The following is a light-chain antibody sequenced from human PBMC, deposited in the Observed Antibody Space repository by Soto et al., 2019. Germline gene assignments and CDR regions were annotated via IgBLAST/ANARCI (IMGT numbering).Light chain of an antibody. CDR1: QRVGSY. CDR2: DSS. V-gene: IGKV3-11*01. Sequence: EIVLTQFPATLSLSPGDGATLSCRASQRVGSYLAWYQQRRGQAPRLLIYDSSNRATGIPARFSGSGSGTDFSLIIRSLEPEDFAVYYCQQRSVWPLTFGGGTRVEIK. CDR3: QQRSVWPLT. J-gene: IGKJ4*01.